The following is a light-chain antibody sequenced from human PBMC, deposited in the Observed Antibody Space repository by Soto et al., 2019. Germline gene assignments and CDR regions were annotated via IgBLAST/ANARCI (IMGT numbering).Light chain of an antibody. CDR3: QQYYSYSKT. Sequence: DIPMTQSPSTLSASVGDRVTTTCRASESISSWLAWYQQKPGKAPRLLIYAASRLGSGVPSRFSGSGSGTEFTLTISSLQPDDLATYYCQQYYSYSKTFGQGTKVDIK. CDR2: AAS. J-gene: IGKJ1*01. V-gene: IGKV1-5*01. CDR1: ESISSW.